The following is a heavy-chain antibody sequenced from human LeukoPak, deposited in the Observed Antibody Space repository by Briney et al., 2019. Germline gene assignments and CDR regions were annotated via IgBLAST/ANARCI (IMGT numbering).Heavy chain of an antibody. CDR1: GFTFHTFG. CDR2: ISFDGGNK. Sequence: GGSLRLSCAVSGFTFHTFGIHWVRQTPGKGLEWVALISFDGGNKYYTDSVKGRFTISRDNSKNTLYLQMDSLRVEDTAVYYCAKDRLSGSYYDGAFEIWGQGTMVTVSS. CDR3: AKDRLSGSYYDGAFEI. V-gene: IGHV3-30*18. D-gene: IGHD1-26*01. J-gene: IGHJ3*02.